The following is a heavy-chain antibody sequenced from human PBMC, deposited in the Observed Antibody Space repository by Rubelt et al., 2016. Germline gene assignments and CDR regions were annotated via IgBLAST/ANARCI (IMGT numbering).Heavy chain of an antibody. J-gene: IGHJ4*02. D-gene: IGHD5-18*01. Sequence: QLQLQESGPGLVKPSETLSLRCTVSGDSFSRPHSFWGWLRQPPGKGLEWIGEINHSGSPNYNPSLKSRVTISVDTSKNQFSRKLSSVTAADTAVYYCARTASGYNLEFDYWGQGTLVTVSS. V-gene: IGHV4-39*07. CDR2: INHSGSP. CDR1: GDSFSRPHSF. CDR3: ARTASGYNLEFDY.